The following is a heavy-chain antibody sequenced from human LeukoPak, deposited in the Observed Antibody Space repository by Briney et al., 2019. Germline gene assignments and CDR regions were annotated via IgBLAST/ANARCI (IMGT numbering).Heavy chain of an antibody. CDR2: IYYSGSI. D-gene: IGHD5-18*01. CDR3: ARVRGYSYGDLFVEDAFDI. CDR1: GGSISSYY. Sequence: PSETLSLTCTGSGGSISSYYWSWIRQPPGKGLEWIGYIYYSGSINYNPSLKSRLTISVDTSKNQFSLKLSSVTAADTAVYYCARVRGYSYGDLFVEDAFDIWGQGTMVTVSS. J-gene: IGHJ3*02. V-gene: IGHV4-59*01.